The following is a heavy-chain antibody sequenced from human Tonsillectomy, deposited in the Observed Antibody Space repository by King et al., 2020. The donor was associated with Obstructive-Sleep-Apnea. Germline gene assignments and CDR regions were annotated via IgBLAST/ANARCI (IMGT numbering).Heavy chain of an antibody. CDR1: GFTFSDYA. CDR2: ISYHGSEK. V-gene: IGHV3-30*04. CDR3: ARDRSAIVGTNYFGS. J-gene: IGHJ4*02. Sequence: VQLVESGGGVVQPGGSLRLSCAASGFTFSDYAVHWVRQAPGKGLEWVAVISYHGSEKYYADSVQGRFIISRDTSMDTLSLQMNSLRPDDTAVYNCARDRSAIVGTNYFGSWGRGTLVTVSS. D-gene: IGHD1-26*01.